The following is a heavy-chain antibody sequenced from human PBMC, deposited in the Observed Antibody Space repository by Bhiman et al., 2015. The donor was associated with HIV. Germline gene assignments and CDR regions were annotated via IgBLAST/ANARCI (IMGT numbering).Heavy chain of an antibody. CDR1: GFTFSSYA. J-gene: IGHJ3*02. D-gene: IGHD5-18*01. Sequence: QVQLVESGGGVVQPGRSLRLSCAASGFTFSSYAMHWVRQAPGKGLEWVAVISYDGSNKYYADSVKGRFTISRDNSKNTLYLQMNSLRAEDTAVYYCARKVDTTMERMGDAVDIWGQGTMVTVSS. V-gene: IGHV3-30-3*01. CDR3: ARKVDTTMERMGDAVDI. CDR2: ISYDGSNK.